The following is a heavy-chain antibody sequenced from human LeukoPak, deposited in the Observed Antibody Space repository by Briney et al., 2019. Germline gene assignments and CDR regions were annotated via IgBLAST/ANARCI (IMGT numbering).Heavy chain of an antibody. CDR1: GDSSSSGSFA. D-gene: IGHD3-22*01. J-gene: IGHJ4*02. Sequence: SETLSLTCGVSGDSSSSGSFAWSWIRQPPGKGLEWIGYIYRSGTTHYNPSLKTRVTISADRSKNQFSLRLTSMTAADTAVYYCARANYYYDSSGYYYNYYFDSWGQGALVTVSS. CDR2: IYRSGTT. CDR3: ARANYYYDSSGYYYNYYFDS. V-gene: IGHV4-30-2*01.